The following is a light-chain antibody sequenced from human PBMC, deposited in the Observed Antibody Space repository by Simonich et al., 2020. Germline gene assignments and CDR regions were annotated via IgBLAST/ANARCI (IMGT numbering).Light chain of an antibody. V-gene: IGLV6-57*01. CDR1: SGSIARNY. CDR2: EDN. Sequence: NFMLTQPHSVSESPGKTVTISCTRSSGSIARNYVQWYQQRPGSPPTTVIYEDNQRPSGVPDRFSGSIDSSSNSASLTISGLKTEDEADYYCQSYDSSNQVFGGGTKLTVL. J-gene: IGLJ2*01. CDR3: QSYDSSNQV.